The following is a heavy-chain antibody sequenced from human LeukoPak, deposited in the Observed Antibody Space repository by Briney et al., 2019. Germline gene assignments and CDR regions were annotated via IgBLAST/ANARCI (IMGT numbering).Heavy chain of an antibody. J-gene: IGHJ4*02. V-gene: IGHV3-30-3*01. CDR3: ARGGGNCLDY. D-gene: IGHD3-16*01. CDR1: GFSFNNYP. Sequence: GGSLRLSCAASGFSFNNYPMHWVRQAPGKGLEWVAVISYDGSNKYYADSVKGRFTISRNNSKNTLYLQMNSLRAEDTAVYYCARGGGNCLDYWGQGTLVAVSS. CDR2: ISYDGSNK.